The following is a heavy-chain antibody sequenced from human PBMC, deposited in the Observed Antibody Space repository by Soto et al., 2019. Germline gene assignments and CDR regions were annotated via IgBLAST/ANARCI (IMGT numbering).Heavy chain of an antibody. V-gene: IGHV3-30*18. CDR3: AKVSSSWYAGFFDI. Sequence: PVWSLRLSWSSSLFTFTSFGIHWVVQYPGKGLEWVAVVSYDGIDENYADSVKGRFSISRDNSMNTLYLQMKTLRAEDTAVYYCAKVSSSWYAGFFDIWGQGTLVTVSS. D-gene: IGHD6-13*01. CDR1: LFTFTSFG. J-gene: IGHJ4*02. CDR2: VSYDGIDE.